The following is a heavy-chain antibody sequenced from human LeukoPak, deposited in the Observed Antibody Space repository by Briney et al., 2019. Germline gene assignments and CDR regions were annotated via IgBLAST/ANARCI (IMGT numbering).Heavy chain of an antibody. J-gene: IGHJ6*03. Sequence: SETLSLTCTVSGGSISSYYWSWIRQPPGKGLEWIGYIYNSGSTNYNPSLKSRVTISVDTSKNQFSLKLSSVTAADTAVYYCARSVLVTNYDFWSGYRYYYYMDVWGKGTTVTVSS. V-gene: IGHV4-59*01. CDR3: ARSVLVTNYDFWSGYRYYYYMDV. D-gene: IGHD3-3*01. CDR2: IYNSGST. CDR1: GGSISSYY.